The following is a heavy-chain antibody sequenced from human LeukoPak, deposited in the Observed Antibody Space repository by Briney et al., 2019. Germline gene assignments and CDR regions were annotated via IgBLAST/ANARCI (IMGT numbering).Heavy chain of an antibody. CDR2: IRSKADGGTP. D-gene: IGHD2-15*01. J-gene: IGHJ4*02. CDR1: GFTFSNYS. CDR3: TTRSPARYCSDGACYSSADY. Sequence: GGSLRLSCAASGFTFSNYSMAWVRQAPGKGLEWVGHIRSKADGGTPDYIAPVKGRFTISRDDSKDTLYLQMNSLNTEGTAMYYCTTRSPARYCSDGACYSSADYWGQGTLVTVSS. V-gene: IGHV3-15*01.